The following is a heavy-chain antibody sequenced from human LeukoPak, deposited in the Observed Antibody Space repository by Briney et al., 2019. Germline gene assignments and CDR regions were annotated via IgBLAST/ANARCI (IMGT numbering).Heavy chain of an antibody. CDR3: ARVDGSSWYWPTSHSSYFDY. Sequence: GASVKVSCKASGYTFTGYYMHWVRQAPGQGLEWMGWINPNSGGTNYAQKFQGRVTMTRDTSISTAYMELSRLRSDDTAVYYCARVDGSSWYWPTSHSSYFDYWGQGTLVTVSS. CDR1: GYTFTGYY. J-gene: IGHJ4*02. CDR2: INPNSGGT. V-gene: IGHV1-2*02. D-gene: IGHD6-13*01.